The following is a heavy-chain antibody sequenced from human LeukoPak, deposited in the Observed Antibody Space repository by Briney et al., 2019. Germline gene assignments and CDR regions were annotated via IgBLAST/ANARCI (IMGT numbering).Heavy chain of an antibody. CDR2: ISGHNDDT. V-gene: IGHV1-18*01. Sequence: SVKVSGKASGYTFTSYAISWVRQAPGQGREWMGWISGHNDDTNYAQRLQGRVTMTTDTSTSTAYMELRSLRSDDTAVYYCARAGYCSGGSCYPYYYYYYMDVWGKGTTVTVSS. J-gene: IGHJ6*03. D-gene: IGHD2-15*01. CDR3: ARAGYCSGGSCYPYYYYYYMDV. CDR1: GYTFTSYA.